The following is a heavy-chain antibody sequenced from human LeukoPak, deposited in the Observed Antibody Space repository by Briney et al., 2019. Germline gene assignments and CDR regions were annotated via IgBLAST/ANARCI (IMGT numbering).Heavy chain of an antibody. D-gene: IGHD4-23*01. Sequence: SETLSLTCTVSGGSISSSSYYWGWIRQPPGKGLEWIGSIYYSGSTYYNPSLKSRVTISVDTSKNQFSLKLSSVTAADTAVYYRAPVVTWGDYFDYWGQGTLVTVSS. CDR1: GGSISSSSYY. CDR3: APVVTWGDYFDY. V-gene: IGHV4-39*01. CDR2: IYYSGST. J-gene: IGHJ4*02.